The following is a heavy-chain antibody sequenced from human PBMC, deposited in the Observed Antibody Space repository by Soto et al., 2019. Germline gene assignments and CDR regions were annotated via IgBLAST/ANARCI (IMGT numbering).Heavy chain of an antibody. D-gene: IGHD3-10*01. Sequence: SETLSLTCTVSGGSISSGSYYWGWIRQPPGKGLEWIGGIYYSGSTYYNPSLKSRVTISVDTSKNQFSLKLSSVTAADTAVYYCAKYFGELLSGPWFDPWGQGTLVTVSS. CDR3: AKYFGELLSGPWFDP. CDR2: IYYSGST. CDR1: GGSISSGSYY. J-gene: IGHJ5*02. V-gene: IGHV4-39*01.